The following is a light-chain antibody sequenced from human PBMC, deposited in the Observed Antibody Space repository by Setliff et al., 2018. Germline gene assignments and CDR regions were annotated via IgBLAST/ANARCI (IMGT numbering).Light chain of an antibody. CDR1: SSNIGTNT. Sequence: QSALTQPPSASGTPGQRVTISCSGSSSNIGTNTVNWYRPLPGTAPKLLIYNNNQRPSGVPDRFSGSKSGTSASLAISGLQSEDEADYCCAAWDDSLNGYVFGTGTKVTVL. J-gene: IGLJ1*01. CDR2: NNN. V-gene: IGLV1-44*01. CDR3: AAWDDSLNGYV.